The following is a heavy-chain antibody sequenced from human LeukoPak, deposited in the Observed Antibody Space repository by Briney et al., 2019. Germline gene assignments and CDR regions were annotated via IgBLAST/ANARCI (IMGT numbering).Heavy chain of an antibody. CDR3: AREPRGVGGPFYYGMDV. D-gene: IGHD2-2*01. Sequence: PGGSLRLSCAASGFTFSSYWMRWVRHAPGEGREGVANIKQDGSEKYYVDSVKGRFTISRDNAKNSLYLQMNSLRAEDTAVYYCAREPRGVGGPFYYGMDVWGQGTTVTVSS. CDR2: IKQDGSEK. CDR1: GFTFSSYW. V-gene: IGHV3-7*01. J-gene: IGHJ6*02.